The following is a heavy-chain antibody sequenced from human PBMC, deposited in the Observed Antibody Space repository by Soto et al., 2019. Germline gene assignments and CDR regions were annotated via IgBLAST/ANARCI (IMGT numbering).Heavy chain of an antibody. D-gene: IGHD4-17*01. Sequence: EVQLVESGGGLVQPGGSLRLSCAASGFTFSSYWMHWVHQAPGKGLVWVSRINSDGSSTSYADSVKGRFTISRDNAKNTLYLQMNSLRAEDTAVYYCANNDYGDVEFDYWGQGTLVTVSS. V-gene: IGHV3-74*01. CDR1: GFTFSSYW. J-gene: IGHJ4*02. CDR2: INSDGSST. CDR3: ANNDYGDVEFDY.